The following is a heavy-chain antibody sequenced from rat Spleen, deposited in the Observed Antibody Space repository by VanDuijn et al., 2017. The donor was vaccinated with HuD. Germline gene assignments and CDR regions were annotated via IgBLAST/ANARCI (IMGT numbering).Heavy chain of an antibody. Sequence: EVQLVESGGGLVQPGRSLKLSCEASGFTFSDYNMAWVRQAPKKGREWVATIIYDGGRTNYRDALKDRVTISKDNAKSRLYLQMDSLRSEDTATYYCVRHGYTRYYFDYWGQGVMVTVSS. CDR2: IIYDGGRT. CDR3: VRHGYTRYYFDY. CDR1: GFTFSDYN. V-gene: IGHV5-7*01. J-gene: IGHJ2*01. D-gene: IGHD1-12*03.